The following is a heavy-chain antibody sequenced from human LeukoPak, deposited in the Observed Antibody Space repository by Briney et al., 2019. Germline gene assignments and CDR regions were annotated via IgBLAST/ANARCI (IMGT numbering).Heavy chain of an antibody. V-gene: IGHV3-30*02. Sequence: GGSLRLSCAASGFTFSSYGMHWVRQAPGKGLEWVAFIRYDGSNKYYADSVKGRFTISRDNSKNTLYLQMNSLRAEDTAVYYCAKVRGAYSSHDYWGQEPWSPSPQ. J-gene: IGHJ4*01. CDR2: IRYDGSNK. CDR3: AKVRGAYSSHDY. CDR1: GFTFSSYG. D-gene: IGHD6-19*01.